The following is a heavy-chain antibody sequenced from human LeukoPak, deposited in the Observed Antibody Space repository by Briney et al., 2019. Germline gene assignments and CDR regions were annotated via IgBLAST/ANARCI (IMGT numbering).Heavy chain of an antibody. D-gene: IGHD5-24*01. CDR1: GYTFSNFG. CDR3: ARDSVAMSTIRDFGY. Sequence: ASVKVSCKTSGYTFSNFGISWVRQAPGRGLEWMGWISAYNGDTNHAQKVQGRVTMTTDTSTSTAYMELRSLRSNDTAVYYCARDSVAMSTIRDFGYWGQGTLVTVSS. CDR2: ISAYNGDT. J-gene: IGHJ4*02. V-gene: IGHV1-18*01.